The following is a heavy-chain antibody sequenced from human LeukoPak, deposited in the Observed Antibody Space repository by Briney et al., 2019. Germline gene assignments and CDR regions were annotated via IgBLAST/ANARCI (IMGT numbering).Heavy chain of an antibody. Sequence: SETLSLTCAVYGGSFSGYYWSWIRQPPGKGLEWIGEINHSGRTNYNPSLKSRVTISVDTSKNQFSLKLSSVTAADTAEYYCARGTYSPYYMDVWGKGTTVTVSS. V-gene: IGHV4-34*01. CDR1: GGSFSGYY. D-gene: IGHD4-11*01. CDR3: ARGTYSPYYMDV. CDR2: INHSGRT. J-gene: IGHJ6*03.